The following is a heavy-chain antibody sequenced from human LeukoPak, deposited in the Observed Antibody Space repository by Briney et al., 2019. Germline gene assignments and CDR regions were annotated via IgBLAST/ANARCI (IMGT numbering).Heavy chain of an antibody. Sequence: GGSLRLSCAASGFTFSSYWMHWVRQAPGKGLVWVSRINSDGSSTNYADSVKGRFTISRDNSKNTLYLQMNSLRAEDTAVYYCAKGAGYGDYSSNWGQGTLVTVSS. CDR3: AKGAGYGDYSSN. J-gene: IGHJ4*02. CDR1: GFTFSSYW. D-gene: IGHD4-17*01. CDR2: INSDGSST. V-gene: IGHV3-74*01.